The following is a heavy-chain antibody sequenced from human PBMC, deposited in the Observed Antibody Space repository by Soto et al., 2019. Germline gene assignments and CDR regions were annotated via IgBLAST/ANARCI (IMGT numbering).Heavy chain of an antibody. Sequence: QIQLVQSGAEVKKPGASVKVSCKTSGYPFSNHGITWVRQGPGQGFEWMGWISVYTGTTNYAQKFQGRVTMTTDTSARTAYMELRSLRSDDTAVYFCARETRLRGVKDYWGQGTRVIVSS. CDR2: ISVYTGTT. CDR1: GYPFSNHG. V-gene: IGHV1-18*01. D-gene: IGHD3-10*01. J-gene: IGHJ4*02. CDR3: ARETRLRGVKDY.